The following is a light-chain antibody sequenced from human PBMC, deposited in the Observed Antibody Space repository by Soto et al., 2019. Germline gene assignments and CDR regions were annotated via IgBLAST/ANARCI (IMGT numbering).Light chain of an antibody. CDR1: QSVSSN. CDR2: GAS. V-gene: IGKV3-15*01. Sequence: EIAMTQSPATLSVSPGERATLSCRASQSVSSNLAWYQQKPGQAPRLLIYGASTRATGVPARFSGSGSGTEFTLTISSLPSEDFAVSYCQQYHNWWTLAQGTKVDIK. CDR3: QQYHNWWT. J-gene: IGKJ1*01.